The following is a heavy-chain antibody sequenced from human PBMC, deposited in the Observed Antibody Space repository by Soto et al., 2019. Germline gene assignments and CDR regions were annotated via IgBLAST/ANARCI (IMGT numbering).Heavy chain of an antibody. D-gene: IGHD5-12*01. CDR1: GYTFTSYY. V-gene: IGHV1-46*01. Sequence: ASVKVSSKASGYTFTSYYMHWVRQAPGQGLEWMGIINPSGGSTSYAQKFQGRVTMTRDASTSTVYMELSSLRSEDTAVYYCASSDGYNPFDYWGQGTLVTVSS. CDR2: INPSGGST. CDR3: ASSDGYNPFDY. J-gene: IGHJ4*02.